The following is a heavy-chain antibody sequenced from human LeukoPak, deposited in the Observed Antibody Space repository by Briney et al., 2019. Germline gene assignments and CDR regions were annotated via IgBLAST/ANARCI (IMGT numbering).Heavy chain of an antibody. J-gene: IGHJ6*03. D-gene: IGHD6-19*01. V-gene: IGHV1-18*01. CDR3: ARVSKAVADYYYYYMDV. CDR1: GYTFTSYG. CDR2: ISAYNGNT. Sequence: ASVKVSCKASGYTFTSYGISWVRQAPGQGLEWMGWISAYNGNTNYAQKLQGRVTMTTDTSTSTAYMELRSLRSDDTAVYYCARVSKAVADYYYYYMDVWGKGTTVTISS.